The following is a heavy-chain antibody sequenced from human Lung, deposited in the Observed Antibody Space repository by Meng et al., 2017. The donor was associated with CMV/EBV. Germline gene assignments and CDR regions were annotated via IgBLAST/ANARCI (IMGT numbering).Heavy chain of an antibody. CDR2: ISYDGSNK. D-gene: IGHD3-9*01. V-gene: IGHV3-30-3*01. J-gene: IGHJ6*02. Sequence: GGSLRLXXAASGFTFSSYAMHWVRQAPGKGLEWVAVISYDGSNKYYADPVKGRFTISRDNSKNTLYLKMNSLGAEDTAVYYCARDEYIILVSYGMVVWGQGXTVTVSS. CDR1: GFTFSSYA. CDR3: ARDEYIILVSYGMVV.